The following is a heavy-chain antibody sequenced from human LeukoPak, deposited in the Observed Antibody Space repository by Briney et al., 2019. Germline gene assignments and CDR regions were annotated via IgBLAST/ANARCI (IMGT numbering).Heavy chain of an antibody. Sequence: SQTLSLTCTVSGGSISSGGYYWSWIRQHPGKGLEWIAYIYYTGSTYYNPSLKSRLTISVDRSENQFSLRLSSMTAADTAVYYCARVPSVIDAFDIWGQGTMVTVSS. D-gene: IGHD2-21*01. CDR3: ARVPSVIDAFDI. J-gene: IGHJ3*02. V-gene: IGHV4-31*03. CDR2: IYYTGST. CDR1: GGSISSGGYY.